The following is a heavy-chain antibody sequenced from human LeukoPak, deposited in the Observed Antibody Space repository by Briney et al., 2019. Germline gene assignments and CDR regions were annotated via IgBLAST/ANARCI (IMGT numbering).Heavy chain of an antibody. CDR2: IYYSGST. CDR3: ARGGDYYYYGMGV. CDR1: GGSISSYY. V-gene: IGHV4-59*01. J-gene: IGHJ6*02. D-gene: IGHD2-15*01. Sequence: SETLSLTCTVSGGSISSYYWSWIRQPPGKGLEWIGYIYYSGSTNYNPSLKSRVTISVDTSKNQFSLKLSSVTAADTAVYYCARGGDYYYYGMGVWGQGTTVTVSS.